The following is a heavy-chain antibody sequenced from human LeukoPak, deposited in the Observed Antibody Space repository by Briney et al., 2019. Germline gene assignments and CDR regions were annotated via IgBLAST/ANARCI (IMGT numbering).Heavy chain of an antibody. D-gene: IGHD6-19*01. Sequence: GRSLRLSCVASGFTFSTYGMHWVRQAPGKGLEWVAVISYDGNKYYADAVKGRFTISRDNSKNTLYLQMNSLRAEDTAVYYCAKDLEYSSGWYGRGDYWGQGTLVTVSS. CDR3: AKDLEYSSGWYGRGDY. V-gene: IGHV3-30*18. J-gene: IGHJ4*02. CDR2: ISYDGNK. CDR1: GFTFSTYG.